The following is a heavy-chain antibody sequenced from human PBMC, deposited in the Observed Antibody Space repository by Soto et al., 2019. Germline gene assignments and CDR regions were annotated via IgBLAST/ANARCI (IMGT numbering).Heavy chain of an antibody. CDR1: GGTFSSYA. CDR3: ARARYCSGGSCYSGYYGMDV. V-gene: IGHV1-69*06. Sequence: QVQLVQSGAEVKKPGSSVKVSCKASGGTFSSYAISWVRQAPGQGLEWMGGIIPLFGTANYAQKFQGRVTITADKSTSTAYMELSSLRSEDTAVYYCARARYCSGGSCYSGYYGMDVWGQGTTVTVSS. D-gene: IGHD2-15*01. J-gene: IGHJ6*02. CDR2: IIPLFGTA.